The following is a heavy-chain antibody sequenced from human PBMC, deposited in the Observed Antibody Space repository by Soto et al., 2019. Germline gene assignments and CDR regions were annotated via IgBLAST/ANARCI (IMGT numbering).Heavy chain of an antibody. Sequence: SETLSLTCTVSGDSINSYSWTWIRQPPGKGLEWIGYIYDSGSTNYNPSLKSRVTISVDTSKNQFSLKLTSVTAADTAMYYCAREAGVQSPFDPWGQGTLVTVS. CDR1: GDSINSYS. V-gene: IGHV4-59*01. CDR3: AREAGVQSPFDP. CDR2: IYDSGST. D-gene: IGHD1-1*01. J-gene: IGHJ5*02.